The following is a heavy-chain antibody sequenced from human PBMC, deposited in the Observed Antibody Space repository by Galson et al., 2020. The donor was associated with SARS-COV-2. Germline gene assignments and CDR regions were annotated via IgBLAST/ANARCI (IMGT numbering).Heavy chain of an antibody. D-gene: IGHD1-7*01. Sequence: GGSLRLSCTASGFTFGAYAMHWVRQPPGKGLEWVAFISFDGGNAYYIDSVTGRFTISRDNSKNTLYLQMDTLRPEDTAVYFCARSPWDYRLDYWGQGSLVTVSS. J-gene: IGHJ4*02. CDR3: ARSPWDYRLDY. CDR1: GFTFGAYA. V-gene: IGHV3-30-3*01. CDR2: ISFDGGNA.